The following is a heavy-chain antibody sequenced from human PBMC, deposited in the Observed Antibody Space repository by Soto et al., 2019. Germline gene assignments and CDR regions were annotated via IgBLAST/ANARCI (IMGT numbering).Heavy chain of an antibody. CDR1: GGSISSSSCY. CDR3: ARIRFGYDSSGYDY. CDR2: IYYSGST. J-gene: IGHJ4*02. Sequence: PSETLSLTCTVSGGSISSSSCYWGWIRQPPGKGLEWIGYIYYSGSTYYNPSLKSRVTISVDTSKNQFSLKLSSVTAADTAVYYCARIRFGYDSSGYDYWGQGTLVTVSS. V-gene: IGHV4-30-4*08. D-gene: IGHD3-22*01.